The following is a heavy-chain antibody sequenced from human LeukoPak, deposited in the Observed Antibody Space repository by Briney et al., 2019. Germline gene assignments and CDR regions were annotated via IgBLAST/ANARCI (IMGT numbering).Heavy chain of an antibody. CDR3: ARDQHEIVVVPAAVDFDY. D-gene: IGHD2-2*01. Sequence: SVKVSCKASGYTFTSYGISWVRQAPGQGLEWMGWISAYNGNTNYAQRLQGRVTMTTDTSTSTAYMELRSLRSDDTAVYYCARDQHEIVVVPAAVDFDYRGQGTLVTVSS. V-gene: IGHV1-18*01. CDR1: GYTFTSYG. J-gene: IGHJ4*02. CDR2: ISAYNGNT.